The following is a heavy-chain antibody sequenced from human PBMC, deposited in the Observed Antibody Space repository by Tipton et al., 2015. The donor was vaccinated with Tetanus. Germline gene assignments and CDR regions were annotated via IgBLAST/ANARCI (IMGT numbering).Heavy chain of an antibody. D-gene: IGHD1-26*01. Sequence: VQLVQSGAEVKKPGESLKISCKGSGYSFTSYWIGWVRQMPGKGLEWMGIIYPGDSDTRYSPSFQGQVTISADKSISTAYLQWSSRKASDTAMYYCARRVGATFADDYYFDYWGQGTLVTVSS. CDR2: IYPGDSDT. CDR1: GYSFTSYW. J-gene: IGHJ4*02. V-gene: IGHV5-51*03. CDR3: ARRVGATFADDYYFDY.